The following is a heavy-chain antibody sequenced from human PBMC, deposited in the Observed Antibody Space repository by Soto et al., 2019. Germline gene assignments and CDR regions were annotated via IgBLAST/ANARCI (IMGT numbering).Heavy chain of an antibody. CDR1: GGSISSYY. D-gene: IGHD2-2*01. CDR2: IYYSGST. CDR3: ARDSPAAYDAFDI. V-gene: IGHV4-59*01. J-gene: IGHJ3*02. Sequence: SETLSLTCTVSGGSISSYYWSWIRQPPGKGLEWIGYIYYSGSTNYDPSLKSRVTISVDTSKNQFSLKLSSVTAADTAVYYCARDSPAAYDAFDIWGQGTMVTVSS.